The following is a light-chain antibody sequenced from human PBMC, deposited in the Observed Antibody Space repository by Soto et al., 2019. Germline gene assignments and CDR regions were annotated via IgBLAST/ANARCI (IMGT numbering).Light chain of an antibody. J-gene: IGKJ1*01. CDR2: GAS. Sequence: ELGLTQSPGTLSLSPGERATLSVRASQSVSSSYLAWDQQKPGQTPRLLIDGASSRATGIPDRFSGSGSVTDFTLTISRLEPEDFAVYYCQQYGSSPTFGQGAKVEIK. CDR3: QQYGSSPT. V-gene: IGKV3-20*01. CDR1: QSVSSSY.